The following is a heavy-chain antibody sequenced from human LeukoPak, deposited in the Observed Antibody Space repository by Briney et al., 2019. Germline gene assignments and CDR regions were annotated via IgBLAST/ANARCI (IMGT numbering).Heavy chain of an antibody. V-gene: IGHV3-23*01. CDR3: AKEVLRDGYNLD. CDR1: GFTFSSYA. Sequence: GGSLRLSCAASGFTFSSYALSWVRQAPGKGLEWVSAISGSGGTTYYADSVKGRFTISRDNSKNTLYLQMNSLRAEDTAVYYCAKEVLRDGYNLDWGQGTLVTVSS. D-gene: IGHD5-24*01. CDR2: ISGSGGTT. J-gene: IGHJ4*02.